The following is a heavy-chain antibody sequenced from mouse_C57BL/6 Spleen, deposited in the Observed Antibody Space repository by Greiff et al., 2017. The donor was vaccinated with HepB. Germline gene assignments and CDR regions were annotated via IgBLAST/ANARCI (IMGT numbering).Heavy chain of an antibody. CDR3: ARPNYDGSSYEYFDV. V-gene: IGHV1-69*01. D-gene: IGHD1-1*01. CDR2: IDPSDSYT. Sequence: VQLQQPGAELVMPGASVKLSCKASGYTFTSYWMHWVKQRPGQGLEWIGEIDPSDSYTNYNQKFKGKSTLTVDKSSSTAYMQLSSLTSEDSAVYYCARPNYDGSSYEYFDVWGTGTTVTVSS. CDR1: GYTFTSYW. J-gene: IGHJ1*03.